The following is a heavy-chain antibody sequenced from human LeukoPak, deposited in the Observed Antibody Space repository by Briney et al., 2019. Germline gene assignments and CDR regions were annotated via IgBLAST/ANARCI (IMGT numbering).Heavy chain of an antibody. CDR3: ARRYNWNDYYFDY. D-gene: IGHD1-1*01. V-gene: IGHV5-51*01. CDR1: GYSFTSYW. J-gene: IGHJ4*02. Sequence: GESLKISCKGSGYSFTSYWIAWVRQMPGKGLEWMGIMYPGDSDTRYSPSFAGQVTISADKSISTAYPQWSSLQASDTAVYYCARRYNWNDYYFDYWGQGTLVIISS. CDR2: MYPGDSDT.